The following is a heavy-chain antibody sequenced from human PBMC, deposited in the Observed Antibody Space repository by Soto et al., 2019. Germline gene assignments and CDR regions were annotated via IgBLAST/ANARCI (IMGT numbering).Heavy chain of an antibody. Sequence: QVQLVQSGAEVKKPGSSVKVSCKASGGTFSSYAISWVRQAPGQGLEWMGGIIPIFGTANYAQKFQGRVTITADESTSTAYMELSSLRSEDTAVYYCATHPVTAASTHYYYYGMDVWAKGPRSPSP. CDR2: IIPIFGTA. J-gene: IGHJ6*02. D-gene: IGHD2-2*01. CDR1: GGTFSSYA. V-gene: IGHV1-69*01. CDR3: ATHPVTAASTHYYYYGMDV.